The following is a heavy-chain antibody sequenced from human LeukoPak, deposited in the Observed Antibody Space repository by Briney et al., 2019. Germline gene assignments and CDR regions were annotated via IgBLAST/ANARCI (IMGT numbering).Heavy chain of an antibody. D-gene: IGHD6-13*01. V-gene: IGHV3-21*04. CDR2: ISSSSSYI. Sequence: GGSLRLSCAASGFTFSSYSMNWVRQAPGKGLEWVSSISSSSSYIYYADSVKGRFTISRDNAKNSLYLQMNSLRAEDTAVYYCASSGRIDLLYWYSSSWYSPEYFQHWGQGTLVTVSS. J-gene: IGHJ1*01. CDR3: ASSGRIDLLYWYSSSWYSPEYFQH. CDR1: GFTFSSYS.